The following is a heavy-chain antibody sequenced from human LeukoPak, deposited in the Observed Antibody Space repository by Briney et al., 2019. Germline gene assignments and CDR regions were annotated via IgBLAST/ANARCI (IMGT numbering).Heavy chain of an antibody. D-gene: IGHD1-14*01. Sequence: SETLSLTCTVSGYSISSGYYWGWLRQPPGKGLEWIGSIYHSGSTYYTPSLRRRVTISVDTSKNQFSLKLSSATAADTAVYYCASFEPMYWGQGTLVTVSS. CDR1: GYSISSGYY. J-gene: IGHJ4*02. CDR3: ASFEPMY. CDR2: IYHSGST. V-gene: IGHV4-38-2*02.